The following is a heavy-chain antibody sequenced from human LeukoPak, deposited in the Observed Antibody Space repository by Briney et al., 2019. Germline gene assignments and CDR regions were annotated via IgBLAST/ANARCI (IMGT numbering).Heavy chain of an antibody. CDR3: AMGVGAPEDLAVAADFDY. D-gene: IGHD6-19*01. V-gene: IGHV1-69*10. J-gene: IGHJ4*02. Sequence: ASVKVSCKASGYTLTRYEINWVRQAPGQGLEWMGGIIPILGTANYAQKFQGRVTITADKSTSTAYMELSSLRSEDTAVYYCAMGVGAPEDLAVAADFDYWGQGTLVTVSS. CDR1: GYTLTRYE. CDR2: IIPILGTA.